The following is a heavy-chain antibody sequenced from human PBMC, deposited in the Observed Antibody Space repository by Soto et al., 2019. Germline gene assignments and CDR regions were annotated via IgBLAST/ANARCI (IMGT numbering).Heavy chain of an antibody. Sequence: QLQLQESGPGLVRPSDTLSLTCNVSGGSMSSSPYSWAWIRQSPGKGLEYIGSSQYSGGTYYNPSLTSRLTISVDTSENQFPLKMTSVTAADTAVYYCAHFYAWGHIWGRGTLVTVSS. D-gene: IGHD3-16*01. V-gene: IGHV4-39*01. CDR3: AHFYAWGHI. CDR2: SQYSGGT. J-gene: IGHJ4*02. CDR1: GGSMSSSPYS.